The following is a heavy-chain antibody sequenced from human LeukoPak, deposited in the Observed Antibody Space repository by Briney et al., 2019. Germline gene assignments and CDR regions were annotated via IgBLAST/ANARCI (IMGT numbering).Heavy chain of an antibody. CDR2: IWYDGSNK. D-gene: IGHD3-22*01. CDR3: ASESNYYDSSGYGAFDI. J-gene: IGHJ3*02. V-gene: IGHV3-33*01. CDR1: GFTFSSYG. Sequence: GGSLRLSCAASGFTFSSYGMHWVRQAPGKGLEWVAVIWYDGSNKYYADSVKGRFTISRDNSKNTLYLQMNSLRAEGTAVYYCASESNYYDSSGYGAFDIWGQGTMVTVSS.